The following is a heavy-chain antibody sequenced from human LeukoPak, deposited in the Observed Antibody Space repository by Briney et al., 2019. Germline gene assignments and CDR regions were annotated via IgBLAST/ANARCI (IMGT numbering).Heavy chain of an antibody. V-gene: IGHV4-59*10. J-gene: IGHJ5*02. CDR3: ARDTLPYDILTGYSKGGWFDP. CDR1: GESFSGYY. D-gene: IGHD3-9*01. CDR2: IYTSGST. Sequence: PSETLSLTCAVYGESFSGYYWSWIRQPPGKGLEWIGRIYTSGSTNYNPSLKSRVTISVDTSKNQFSLKLSSVTAADTAVYYCARDTLPYDILTGYSKGGWFDPWGQGTLVTVSS.